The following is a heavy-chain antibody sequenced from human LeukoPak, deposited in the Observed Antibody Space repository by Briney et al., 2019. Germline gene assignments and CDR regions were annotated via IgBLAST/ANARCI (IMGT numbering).Heavy chain of an antibody. J-gene: IGHJ4*02. D-gene: IGHD7-27*01. CDR2: IYPCDSDT. CDR1: GYIFTSFW. V-gene: IGHV5-51*01. Sequence: GGSLKISCKGSGYIFTSFWIGWVRQMPGRGLEWMGIIYPCDSDTRYSPAFQGQVTISVDRSISTAYLQWSSLKASDTAMYYCARSVSGVYFFYWGQGTLVTVSS. CDR3: ARSVSGVYFFY.